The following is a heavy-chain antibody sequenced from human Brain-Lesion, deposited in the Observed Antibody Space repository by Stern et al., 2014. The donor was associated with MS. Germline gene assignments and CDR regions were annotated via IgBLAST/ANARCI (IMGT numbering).Heavy chain of an antibody. J-gene: IGHJ5*02. CDR2: IYYSGNT. V-gene: IGHV4-39*01. Sequence: VHLVESGPGLVKPSETLSLTCTVAGGSVSSTSYAWAWIRQPPGKGLEWIGTIYYSGNTYYSPSLKSRITISLDPSKNQFSLQLSSVTAADTAVYYCAGEEDIRYCSGGSCTGNWFDPWGQGTLVTVSS. D-gene: IGHD2-15*01. CDR1: GGSVSSTSYA. CDR3: AGEEDIRYCSGGSCTGNWFDP.